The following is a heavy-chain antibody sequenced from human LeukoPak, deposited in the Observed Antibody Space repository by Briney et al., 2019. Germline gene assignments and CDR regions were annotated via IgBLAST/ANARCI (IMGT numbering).Heavy chain of an antibody. J-gene: IGHJ4*02. V-gene: IGHV3-48*03. Sequence: GGSLRLSCAASGFTFSSYETNWVRQAPGKGLEWVSYISSGSTIYDADSVKGRFTISRDNAKNSLYLQMNSLRAEDTAVYYCARESIAVAGAPFDYWGQGTLVTVSS. CDR1: GFTFSSYE. D-gene: IGHD6-19*01. CDR2: ISSGSTI. CDR3: ARESIAVAGAPFDY.